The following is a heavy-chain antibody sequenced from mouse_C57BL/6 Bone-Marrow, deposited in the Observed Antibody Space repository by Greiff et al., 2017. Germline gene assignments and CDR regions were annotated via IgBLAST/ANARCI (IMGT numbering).Heavy chain of an antibody. V-gene: IGHV5-6*02. J-gene: IGHJ1*03. Sequence: DVMLVESGGDLVKPGGSLKLSCAASGFTFSSYGMSWVRQTPDKRLEWVATISSGGSYTYYPDSVKGRFTISRDNAKNTLYLQMSSLKSEDTAMYYCASPNYYGSSPRWYFDVWGTGTTVTVSS. CDR1: GFTFSSYG. CDR3: ASPNYYGSSPRWYFDV. D-gene: IGHD1-1*01. CDR2: ISSGGSYT.